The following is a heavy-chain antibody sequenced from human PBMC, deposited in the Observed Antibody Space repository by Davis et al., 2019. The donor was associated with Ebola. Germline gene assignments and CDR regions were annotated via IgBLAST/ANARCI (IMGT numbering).Heavy chain of an antibody. CDR1: GLSFGTFA. CDR2: ISSNGGNT. D-gene: IGHD4-17*01. J-gene: IGHJ4*02. Sequence: PGGSLRLSCSVSGLSFGTFAMHWVRQAPGKGLEYVSGISSNGGNTTCADSVKGRFTISRDNAKSTLYLQMNSLTAEDTAVYYCVRTTYGAPEYWGQGTLVTVSS. V-gene: IGHV3-64*04. CDR3: VRTTYGAPEY.